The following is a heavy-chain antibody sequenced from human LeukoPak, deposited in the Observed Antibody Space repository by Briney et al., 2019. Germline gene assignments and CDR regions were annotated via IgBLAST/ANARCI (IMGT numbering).Heavy chain of an antibody. J-gene: IGHJ4*02. CDR3: ATWRGNFFYYFDY. D-gene: IGHD1-1*01. CDR1: GFTFSSYE. Sequence: GGSLRLSCAASGFTFSSYEMNWVRQAPGKGLEWVSYISSSGSTIYYADSVKGRFTISRDNAKNSLYLQMNSLRAEDTAVYYCATWRGNFFYYFDYWGQGTLVTVSS. V-gene: IGHV3-48*03. CDR2: ISSSGSTI.